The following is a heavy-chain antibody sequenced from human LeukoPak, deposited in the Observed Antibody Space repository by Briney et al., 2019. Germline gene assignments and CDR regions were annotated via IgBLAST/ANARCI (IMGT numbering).Heavy chain of an antibody. J-gene: IGHJ4*02. V-gene: IGHV3-23*01. CDR2: ISPSSGT. CDR1: GFTFSSYA. CDR3: AKTRDGYSWVAY. Sequence: PGGSLRLSCAASGFTFSSYAMRWVRQAPGKGLEWVSAISPSSGTFYADSVKGRFTISRDNSKNTLYLQMNSLRAEDTAVYYCAKTRDGYSWVAYWGQGTLVTVSS. D-gene: IGHD5-24*01.